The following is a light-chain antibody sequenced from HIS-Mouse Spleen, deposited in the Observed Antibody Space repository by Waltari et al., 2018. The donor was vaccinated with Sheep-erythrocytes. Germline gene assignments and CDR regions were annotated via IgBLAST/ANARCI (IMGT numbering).Light chain of an antibody. J-gene: IGLJ1*01. CDR3: CSYAGSYNHV. CDR2: DVS. V-gene: IGLV2-11*01. Sequence: HSALTQPRSFSGSPGPSVTIPCTGTSSDVGGYTPVPWYQQHPGKAPKLMIYDVSKRPSGVPDRFSGSKSGNTASLTISGLQAEDEADYYCCSYAGSYNHVFATGTKVTVL. CDR1: SSDVGGYTP.